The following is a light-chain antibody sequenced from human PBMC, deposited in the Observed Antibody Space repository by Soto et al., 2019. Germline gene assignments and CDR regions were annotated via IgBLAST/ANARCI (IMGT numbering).Light chain of an antibody. CDR2: GAS. J-gene: IGKJ5*01. CDR1: QSVADD. CDR3: QQRSSWPIT. V-gene: IGKV3-11*01. Sequence: GMTQSPATLAVSPGDRATLSCRASQSVADDVAWYQQRPGQAPRLLIYGASTRATSFPARFSGSGSGTDFTLTISSLEPEDFAVYYCQQRSSWPITFGQGTRLEIK.